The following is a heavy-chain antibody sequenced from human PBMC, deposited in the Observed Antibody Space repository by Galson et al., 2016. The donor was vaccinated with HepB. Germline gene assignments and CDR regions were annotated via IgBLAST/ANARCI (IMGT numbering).Heavy chain of an antibody. CDR3: ARFTQEWLDRVYYFDY. J-gene: IGHJ4*02. Sequence: SLRLSCAASGFTFGRYAMSWVRQAPGKGLEWVSAISGDGGSTYYAGSVQGRFTSSRDRSTNTMYPQMNSPRTDDTAVYYCARFTQEWLDRVYYFDYWGQGTLVTVSS. D-gene: IGHD6-19*01. V-gene: IGHV3-23*01. CDR1: GFTFGRYA. CDR2: ISGDGGST.